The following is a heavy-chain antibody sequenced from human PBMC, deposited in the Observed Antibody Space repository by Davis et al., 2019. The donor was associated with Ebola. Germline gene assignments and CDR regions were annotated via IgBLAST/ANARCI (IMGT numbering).Heavy chain of an antibody. V-gene: IGHV3-23*01. J-gene: IGHJ5*02. CDR3: AKGVVTATLGWFDP. Sequence: GESLKTPCAASGFTFSSHAMSWVRQAPGKGLEWVSALSGSGGSTYYADSVKGRFTISRDNSKNTLYLQMNSLRAEDTAVYCCAKGVVTATLGWFDPWGQGTLVTVYS. CDR1: GFTFSSHA. D-gene: IGHD2-21*02. CDR2: LSGSGGST.